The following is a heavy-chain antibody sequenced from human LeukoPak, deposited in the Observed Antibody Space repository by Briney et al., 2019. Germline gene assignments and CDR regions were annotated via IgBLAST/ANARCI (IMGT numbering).Heavy chain of an antibody. CDR1: GGTFSSYT. CDR2: IIPILGIA. J-gene: IGHJ5*02. CDR3: ARDPLWIRRDSSGYSPYNWFDP. V-gene: IGHV1-69*04. Sequence: ASVKVSCKASGGTFSSYTISWVRQAPGQGLEWMGRIIPILGIANYAQKFQGRVTITADKSTSTAYMELSSLRSEDTAVYYCARDPLWIRRDSSGYSPYNWFDPWGQGTLVTVSS. D-gene: IGHD3-22*01.